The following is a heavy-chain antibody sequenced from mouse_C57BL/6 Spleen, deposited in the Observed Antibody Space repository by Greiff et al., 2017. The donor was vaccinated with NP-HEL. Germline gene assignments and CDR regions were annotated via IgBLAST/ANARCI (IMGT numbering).Heavy chain of an antibody. J-gene: IGHJ4*01. CDR2: IDPSDSYT. CDR3: ARGSNGAMDY. Sequence: VQLKQPGAELVKPGASVKLSCKASGYTFTSYWMQWVKQRPGQGLEWIGEIDPSDSYTNYNQKFKGKATLTVDTSSSTAYMQLSSLTSEDSAVYYCARGSNGAMDYWGQGTSVTVSS. V-gene: IGHV1-50*01. CDR1: GYTFTSYW. D-gene: IGHD2-5*01.